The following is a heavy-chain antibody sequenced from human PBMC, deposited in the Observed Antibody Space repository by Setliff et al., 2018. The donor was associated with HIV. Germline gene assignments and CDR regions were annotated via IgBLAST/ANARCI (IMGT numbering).Heavy chain of an antibody. CDR2: IYYSGST. CDR1: GGSISSSSSY. Sequence: SETLSLTCTVSGGSISSSSSYWGWIRQSPGKGLEWIGSIYYSGSTYYNPSLKSRVTISVDTSKDQFSLRLSSVTAADTAVYYCARIWGDSSGQDYWGQGTLVTVSS. CDR3: ARIWGDSSGQDY. V-gene: IGHV4-39*07. J-gene: IGHJ4*02. D-gene: IGHD6-6*01.